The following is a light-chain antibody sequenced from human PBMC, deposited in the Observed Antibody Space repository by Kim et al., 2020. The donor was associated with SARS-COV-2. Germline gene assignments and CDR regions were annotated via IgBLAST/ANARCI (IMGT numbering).Light chain of an antibody. J-gene: IGKJ2*01. Sequence: SPGEGATLFCRASQSVGSSYLAWYQHKRGQPPRLLIYGASTRASDIPERFSGSGSGADFTLTISKLEPEDFAVYYCQRFGSSPPYTFGQGTKLEI. CDR3: QRFGSSPPYT. CDR2: GAS. CDR1: QSVGSSY. V-gene: IGKV3-20*01.